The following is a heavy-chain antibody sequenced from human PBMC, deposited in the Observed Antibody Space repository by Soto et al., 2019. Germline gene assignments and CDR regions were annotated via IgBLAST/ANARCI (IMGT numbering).Heavy chain of an antibody. D-gene: IGHD6-13*01. CDR2: IYYSGST. Sequence: SATLSVTCTVSGGSISSYYWSWIRQPPGKGLEWIGYIYYSGSTNYNPSLKSRVTISVDTSKNQFSLKLSSVTAADTAVYYCARGSNNYYYGMDVWGQGTTVTVSS. V-gene: IGHV4-59*01. CDR1: GGSISSYY. J-gene: IGHJ6*02. CDR3: ARGSNNYYYGMDV.